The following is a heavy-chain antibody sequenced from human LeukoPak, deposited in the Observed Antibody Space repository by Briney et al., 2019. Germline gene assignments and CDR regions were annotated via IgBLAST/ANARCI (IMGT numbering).Heavy chain of an antibody. J-gene: IGHJ5*02. CDR2: MNPNSGNT. V-gene: IGHV1-8*02. CDR1: GGTFSSYA. CDR3: ARAAVYCSSTSCFNWFDP. D-gene: IGHD2-2*01. Sequence: ASVKVSCKASGGTFSSYAINWVRQAPGQGLEWMGWMNPNSGNTGYAQKFQGRVTMTRNTSISTAYMELSSLRSEDTAVYYCARAAVYCSSTSCFNWFDPWGQGTLVTVSS.